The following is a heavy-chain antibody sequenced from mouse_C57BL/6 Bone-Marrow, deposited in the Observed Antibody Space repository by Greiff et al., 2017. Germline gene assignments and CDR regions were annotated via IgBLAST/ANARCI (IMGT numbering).Heavy chain of an antibody. D-gene: IGHD1-1*01. J-gene: IGHJ2*01. CDR1: GYSFTGYF. CDR2: INPYNGDT. CDR3: ARVYYYGSSYLFDY. V-gene: IGHV1-20*01. Sequence: VQLQQSGPELVKPGDSVKISCKASGYSFTGYFMNWVMQSHGKSLEWIGRINPYNGDTFYNQKFKGKATLTVDKSSTTAHMERRSLTSEDSAVYYCARVYYYGSSYLFDYWGQGTTLTVSS.